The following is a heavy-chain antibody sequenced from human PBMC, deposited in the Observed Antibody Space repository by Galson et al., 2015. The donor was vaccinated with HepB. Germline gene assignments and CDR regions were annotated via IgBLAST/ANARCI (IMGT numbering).Heavy chain of an antibody. Sequence: SVKVSCKASGGTFSSYAISWVRQAPGQGLEWMGGIIPIFGTANYAQKFQGRVTITAVKSTSTAYMELSSLRSEDTAVYYCARDGEGYSGSYYGGYWGQGTLVTVSS. J-gene: IGHJ4*02. CDR1: GGTFSSYA. D-gene: IGHD1-26*01. CDR2: IIPIFGTA. V-gene: IGHV1-69*06. CDR3: ARDGEGYSGSYYGGY.